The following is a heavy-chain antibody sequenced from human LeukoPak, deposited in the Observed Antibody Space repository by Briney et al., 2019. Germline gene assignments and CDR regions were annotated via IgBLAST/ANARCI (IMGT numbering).Heavy chain of an antibody. CDR2: ISGSGGST. CDR3: ARVKTYGRYFDF. CDR1: GFTFSSYG. V-gene: IGHV3-23*01. Sequence: PGGSLRLSCAASGFTFSSYGMSWVRQAPGKGLEWVSAISGSGGSTYYADSVKGRFTVSRDNAKNSLYLQMNSPRAEDTAVYYCARVKTYGRYFDFWGQGTLVTVSS. D-gene: IGHD3-10*01. J-gene: IGHJ4*02.